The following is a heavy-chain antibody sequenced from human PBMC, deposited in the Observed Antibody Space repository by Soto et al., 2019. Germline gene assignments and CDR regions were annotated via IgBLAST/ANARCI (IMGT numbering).Heavy chain of an antibody. V-gene: IGHV1-46*01. CDR2: INPSGGTT. J-gene: IGHJ4*02. D-gene: IGHD2-15*01. CDR3: ARVRGGGSQYFLDE. CDR1: GYTFTRYN. Sequence: GASVKVSCKVSGYTFTRYNVHWVRQAPGQGLEWMAIINPSGGTTYYVQKFEGRVTLTTDTSTSTVYMELSSLRSDDTAVYYCARVRGGGSQYFLDEWGKGTMVTDS.